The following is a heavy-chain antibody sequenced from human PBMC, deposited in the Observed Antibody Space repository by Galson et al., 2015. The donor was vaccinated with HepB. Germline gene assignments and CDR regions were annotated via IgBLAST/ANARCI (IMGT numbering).Heavy chain of an antibody. D-gene: IGHD6-6*01. CDR3: ARDLIAVRPGWFDP. V-gene: IGHV3-64*04. CDR1: GFTFSDYA. CDR2: INGDGRTT. J-gene: IGHJ5*02. Sequence: SLRLSCAASGFTFSDYAFHWVRQAPGKGLEYVSAINGDGRTTVYADSVKGRFTISRDNSKNMLYLQMNSLRAEDTAVYYCARDLIAVRPGWFDPWGQGTLVTVSS.